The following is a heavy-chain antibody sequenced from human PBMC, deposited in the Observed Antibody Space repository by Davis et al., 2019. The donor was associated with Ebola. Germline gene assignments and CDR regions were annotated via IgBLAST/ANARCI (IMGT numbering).Heavy chain of an antibody. CDR2: IRDSGGRI. D-gene: IGHD5-24*01. V-gene: IGHV3-23*01. J-gene: IGHJ4*02. Sequence: GESLKISCAASGFTFSSYAMSWVRQAPGKGLEWVSAIRDSGGRIYYADSVKGRFTISRDNSKNTLRLQMDSLRTEDTAVYFWARESGGDGYRDHFDSWGQGTLVTVSS. CDR3: ARESGGDGYRDHFDS. CDR1: GFTFSSYA.